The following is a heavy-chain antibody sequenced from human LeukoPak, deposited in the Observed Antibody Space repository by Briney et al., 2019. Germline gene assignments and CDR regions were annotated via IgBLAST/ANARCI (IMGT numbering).Heavy chain of an antibody. V-gene: IGHV4-39*07. CDR2: IYYSGST. J-gene: IGHJ4*02. Sequence: PSETLSLTCTVSGGSISSSTYYWGWIRQPPGKGLEWIGNIYYSGSTYYNPSLKSRVTISVDTSKNQFSLKLSSVTAADTAVYYCAIAVAGTRGVDYWGQGTLVTVSS. CDR3: AIAVAGTRGVDY. CDR1: GGSISSSTYY. D-gene: IGHD6-19*01.